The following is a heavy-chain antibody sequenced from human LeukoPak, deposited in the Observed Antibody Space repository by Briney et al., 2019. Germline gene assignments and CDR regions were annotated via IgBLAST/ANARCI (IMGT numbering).Heavy chain of an antibody. D-gene: IGHD3-10*01. CDR2: TSGSTNYI. CDR1: GFAFSSYT. J-gene: IGHJ4*02. Sequence: GGSLRLSCAASGFAFSSYTMNWVRQAPGKGLEWVSSTSGSTNYIYFADSVKGRFTISRDNAKNSLYLQMNSLRAEDTAVYYCARTYYYGSGSNDYWGQGTLVTVSS. CDR3: ARTYYYGSGSNDY. V-gene: IGHV3-21*01.